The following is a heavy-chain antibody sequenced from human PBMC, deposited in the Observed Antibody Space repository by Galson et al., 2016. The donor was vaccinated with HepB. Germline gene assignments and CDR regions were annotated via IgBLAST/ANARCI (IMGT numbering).Heavy chain of an antibody. CDR3: AAAVAGNFDY. D-gene: IGHD6-19*01. Sequence: SCKASGYTFTSFGICWVRQAPGQGLEWMGWISTYNGNTNYAQKLQGRVTMTTDTSTSTAYMELRSLRSDDTAVYYCAAAVAGNFDYWGQGILVTVSS. CDR2: ISTYNGNT. CDR1: GYTFTSFG. V-gene: IGHV1-18*04. J-gene: IGHJ4*02.